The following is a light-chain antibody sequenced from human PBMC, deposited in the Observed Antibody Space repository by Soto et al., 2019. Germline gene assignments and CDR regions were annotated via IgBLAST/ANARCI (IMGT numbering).Light chain of an antibody. V-gene: IGKV3-15*01. J-gene: IGKJ1*01. CDR2: GAS. CDR3: QQYNDWPRT. CDR1: QSVGSR. Sequence: DTVMTQSPVTLSVSPGERAALPCRASQSVGSRLAWYQQKPGQAPRLLIYGASNRATGIPARFTGSGSGTEFTLTISSLQSEDFAFYYCQQYNDWPRTFGLGTKVDIK.